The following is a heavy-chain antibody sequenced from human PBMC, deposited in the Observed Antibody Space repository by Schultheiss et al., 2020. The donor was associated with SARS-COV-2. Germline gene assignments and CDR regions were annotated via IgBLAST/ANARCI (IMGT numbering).Heavy chain of an antibody. CDR3: TTLYSSGWYPPTWH. J-gene: IGHJ1*01. CDR2: ISGSGGST. Sequence: GGSLRLSCSASGFTFSSYAMHWVRQAPGKGLEWVSAISGSGGSTYYADSVKGRFTISRDNSKNTLYLQMNSLKTEDTAVYYCTTLYSSGWYPPTWHWGQGTLVTVSS. D-gene: IGHD6-19*01. V-gene: IGHV3-23*01. CDR1: GFTFSSYA.